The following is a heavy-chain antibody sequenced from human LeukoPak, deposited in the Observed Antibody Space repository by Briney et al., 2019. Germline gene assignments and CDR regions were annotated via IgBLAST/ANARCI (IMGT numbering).Heavy chain of an antibody. V-gene: IGHV3-30-3*01. CDR1: GFTFSSYA. D-gene: IGHD3-22*01. CDR3: ARGGYYDSSQKTDC. Sequence: GRSLRLSCAASGFTFSSYAMHWVRQAPGKGLEWVAVISYDGSNKYYADSVKGRFTISRDNAKNSLYLQMNSLRDEDTAVYYCARGGYYDSSQKTDCWGQGTLVTVSS. J-gene: IGHJ4*02. CDR2: ISYDGSNK.